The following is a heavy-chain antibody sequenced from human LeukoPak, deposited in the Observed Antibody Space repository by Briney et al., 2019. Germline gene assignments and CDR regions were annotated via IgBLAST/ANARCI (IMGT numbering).Heavy chain of an antibody. D-gene: IGHD3-10*01. CDR2: IIPIFGTA. J-gene: IGHJ3*02. Sequence: ASVKVSCKASGGTFSSYAISWVRQAPGQGLEWMGGIIPIFGTANYAQKFQGRVTITTDESTSTAYMELSSLRSEDTAVYYCASRQFYHMVRGVIITGAFDIWGQGTMVTVSS. CDR3: ASRQFYHMVRGVIITGAFDI. CDR1: GGTFSSYA. V-gene: IGHV1-69*05.